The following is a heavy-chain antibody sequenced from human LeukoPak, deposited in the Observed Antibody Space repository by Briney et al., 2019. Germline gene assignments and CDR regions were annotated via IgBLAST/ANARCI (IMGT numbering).Heavy chain of an antibody. CDR1: GGSISSGGYS. Sequence: SQTLSLTCAVSGGSISSGGYSWSWIRQPPGKGLEWIGYIYHTGNSDYNPSLKSRATISLDTSKNQFSLKLTSVTAADTAVYFCARHPFSSPFDYWGQGTLVTVSS. D-gene: IGHD2/OR15-2a*01. CDR3: ARHPFSSPFDY. J-gene: IGHJ4*02. V-gene: IGHV4-30-4*07. CDR2: IYHTGNS.